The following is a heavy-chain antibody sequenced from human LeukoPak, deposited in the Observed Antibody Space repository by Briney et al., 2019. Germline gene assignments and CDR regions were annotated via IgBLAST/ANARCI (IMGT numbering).Heavy chain of an antibody. Sequence: ASVKVSCTVSGYTLTELSMHWVRQAPGKGLEWMGGFDPEDGETIYAQKFQGRVTMTEDTSTDTAYMELSSLRSEDTAVYYCATDLGSRIAARPAFDYWGQGTLVTVSS. J-gene: IGHJ4*02. D-gene: IGHD6-6*01. CDR3: ATDLGSRIAARPAFDY. V-gene: IGHV1-24*01. CDR2: FDPEDGET. CDR1: GYTLTELS.